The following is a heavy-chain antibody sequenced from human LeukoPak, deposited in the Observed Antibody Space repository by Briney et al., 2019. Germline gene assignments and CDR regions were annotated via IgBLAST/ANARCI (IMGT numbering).Heavy chain of an antibody. CDR1: GFTFSSYS. D-gene: IGHD5-12*01. V-gene: IGHV3-9*01. J-gene: IGHJ4*02. Sequence: RSGGSLRLPCAASGFTFSSYSMHWVRQAPGKGLEWVSGISWNSVTIGYADSVKGRFTISRDNAKNSLYLQMNSLRAEDTALYYCAKDYIVATIEFPDYWGQGTLVTVSS. CDR3: AKDYIVATIEFPDY. CDR2: ISWNSVTI.